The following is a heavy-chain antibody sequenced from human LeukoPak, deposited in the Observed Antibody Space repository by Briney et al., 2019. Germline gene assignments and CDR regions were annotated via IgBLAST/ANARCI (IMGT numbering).Heavy chain of an antibody. CDR3: ATYGDYAGSWPPDL. D-gene: IGHD4-17*01. V-gene: IGHV3-30*03. Sequence: GTSLRLSCAASGFTFTSYAMHWVRQAPGKGLEWVALISKDGSNEDYIDSVKGRFTISRDNSENTLFLQMNTLRGEDTAVYYCATYGDYAGSWPPDLWGQGTLVTVSS. J-gene: IGHJ5*02. CDR1: GFTFTSYA. CDR2: ISKDGSNE.